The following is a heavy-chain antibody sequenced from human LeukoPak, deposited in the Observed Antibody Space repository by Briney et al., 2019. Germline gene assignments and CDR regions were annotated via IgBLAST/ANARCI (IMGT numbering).Heavy chain of an antibody. D-gene: IGHD5-18*01. CDR2: ISTSSTYI. V-gene: IGHV3-21*04. CDR1: EVIFTNYE. CDR3: ARVGPGYTYVYGAPYYFDS. Sequence: GGSLRLSCVGSEVIFTNYEMNWVRQAPGKGLEWVSSISTSSTYIYYADSVKGRFTISRHNSGNTLYLQMNSLRAEDTAVYYCARVGPGYTYVYGAPYYFDSWGQGTLVTVSS. J-gene: IGHJ4*02.